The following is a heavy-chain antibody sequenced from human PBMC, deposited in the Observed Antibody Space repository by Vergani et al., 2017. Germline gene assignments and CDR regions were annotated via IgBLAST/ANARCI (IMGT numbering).Heavy chain of an antibody. V-gene: IGHV4-39*01. CDR3: ARHSTVEWLVKLGWIDP. CDR1: GASIRSSNYY. D-gene: IGHD6-19*01. J-gene: IGHJ5*02. Sequence: QLQLQESGPGLVKPSATLSLPCSVSGASIRSSNYYWGWIRPPPGKGLEWIASIYYSGSTYYNPSLKSRVTISVDTSKNQFSLKLSSVTAADTAVYFCARHSTVEWLVKLGWIDPWGQGILVTVSS. CDR2: IYYSGST.